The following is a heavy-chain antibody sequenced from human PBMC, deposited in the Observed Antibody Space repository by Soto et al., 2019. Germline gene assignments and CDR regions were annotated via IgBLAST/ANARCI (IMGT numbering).Heavy chain of an antibody. D-gene: IGHD1-26*01. Sequence: KTSETLSLTCTVSGGSISSYYWSWIRQPPGKGLEWIGYIYYSGSTNYNPSLKSRVTISVDTSKNQLSLKLSSVTAADTAVYYCARVRSYSISWFDPWGQGTLVTVSS. CDR1: GGSISSYY. CDR2: IYYSGST. CDR3: ARVRSYSISWFDP. J-gene: IGHJ5*02. V-gene: IGHV4-59*01.